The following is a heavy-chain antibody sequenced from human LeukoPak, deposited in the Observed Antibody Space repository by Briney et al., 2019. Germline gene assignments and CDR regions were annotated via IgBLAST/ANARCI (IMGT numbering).Heavy chain of an antibody. CDR2: LYHSDSA. CDR1: GYSISNDY. CDR3: ARQHDSYYYYYIDV. V-gene: IGHV4-38-2*01. Sequence: SETLSLTCAVSGYSISNDYGVWIRQPPGRGLEWIGSLYHSDSAYYNTSLRSRVSMSVDTSKNQFSLTLSFVTAADTAVYYCARQHDSYYYYYIDVWGSGTTVTVSS. J-gene: IGHJ6*03.